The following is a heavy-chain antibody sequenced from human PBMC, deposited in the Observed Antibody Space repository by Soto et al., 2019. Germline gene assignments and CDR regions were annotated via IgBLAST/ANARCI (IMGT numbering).Heavy chain of an antibody. CDR1: GGSINSGDYY. D-gene: IGHD5-12*01. CDR2: IYYSGST. J-gene: IGHJ4*02. CDR3: ARLYTGYEAFDY. Sequence: SETLSLTCSVSGGSINSGDYYWSWIRQTPGKGLEWIGYIYYSGSTYYNPSLKSRSTISIDTSKNQFFLDVDSVTAADTAVYYCARLYTGYEAFDYWGQGTLVTVSS. V-gene: IGHV4-30-4*01.